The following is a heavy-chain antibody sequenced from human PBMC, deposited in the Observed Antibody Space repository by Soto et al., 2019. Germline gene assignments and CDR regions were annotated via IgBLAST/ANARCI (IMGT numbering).Heavy chain of an antibody. CDR3: AREGQLGY. V-gene: IGHV1-18*01. D-gene: IGHD6-6*01. Sequence: QVQLVQSGAEVKKPGASVKVSLITSGYTLSSYGFSWVRQAPGQGLEWIGWISGYNGNTNYAQRFQGRVTMTTDTSTSTAYMELRCLRSDDTAVYYCAREGQLGYWGQGTLVTVSS. CDR2: ISGYNGNT. CDR1: GYTLSSYG. J-gene: IGHJ4*02.